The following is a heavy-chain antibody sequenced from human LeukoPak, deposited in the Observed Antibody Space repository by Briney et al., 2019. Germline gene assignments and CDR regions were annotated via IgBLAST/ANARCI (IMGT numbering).Heavy chain of an antibody. J-gene: IGHJ5*02. V-gene: IGHV3-49*04. CDR3: TRGYCSGGSCVWFDP. CDR1: GFTFGDYA. D-gene: IGHD2-15*01. CDR2: IRSKAYGGTT. Sequence: GGSLRLSCTASGFTFGDYAMSWVRQAPGKGLEWVGFIRSKAYGGTTEYAASVKGRFTISRDDSKSIAYLQMNSLKTEDTAVYYCTRGYCSGGSCVWFDPWGQGTLVTVSS.